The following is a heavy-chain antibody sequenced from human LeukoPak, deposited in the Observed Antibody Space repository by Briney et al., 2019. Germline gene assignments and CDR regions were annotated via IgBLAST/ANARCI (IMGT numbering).Heavy chain of an antibody. D-gene: IGHD3-10*01. CDR1: GGSISSYY. Sequence: SETLSLTCIVAGGSISSYYWIWIRQPPGKGLEWIGHISHSGSTNYNPSLQSRVTISVDTFKKQFSLKLNSVTAADTAVYYCARCYDSGIYGWFDPWGQGTLVTVSS. J-gene: IGHJ5*02. V-gene: IGHV4-59*01. CDR2: ISHSGST. CDR3: ARCYDSGIYGWFDP.